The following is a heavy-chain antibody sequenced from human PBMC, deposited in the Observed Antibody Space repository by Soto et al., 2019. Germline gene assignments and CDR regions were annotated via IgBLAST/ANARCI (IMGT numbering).Heavy chain of an antibody. CDR3: AREKTTGGGMDV. J-gene: IGHJ6*02. CDR1: GGSISSYY. D-gene: IGHD1-1*01. V-gene: IGHV4-59*01. Sequence: PSGTLSLTCTVSGGSISSYYWSWIRQPPGKGLEWIGYIYYSGSTNYNPSLKSRVTISVDTSKNQFSLKLSSVTAADTAVYYCAREKTTGGGMDVWGQGTTVTVS. CDR2: IYYSGST.